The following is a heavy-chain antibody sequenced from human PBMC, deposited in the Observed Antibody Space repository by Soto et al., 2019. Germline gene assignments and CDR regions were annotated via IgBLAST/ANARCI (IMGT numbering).Heavy chain of an antibody. D-gene: IGHD3-10*01. CDR2: IRSKAYGGTT. CDR3: TTRSGSYLDAFDI. CDR1: GFTFGDYA. V-gene: IGHV3-49*03. Sequence: GGSLRLSCTASGFTFGDYAMSWFRQAPGKGLEWVGFIRSKAYGGTTEYAASVKGRFTISRDDSKSIAYLQMNSLKTEDTAVYYCTTRSGSYLDAFDIWGQGTMVTVSS. J-gene: IGHJ3*02.